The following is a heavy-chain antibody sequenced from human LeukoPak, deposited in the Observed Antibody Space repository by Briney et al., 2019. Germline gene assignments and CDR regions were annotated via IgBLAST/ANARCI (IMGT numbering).Heavy chain of an antibody. D-gene: IGHD1-26*01. CDR3: ARDYEWAFDY. CDR1: GFTFSSYS. CDR2: INSDSTNI. J-gene: IGHJ4*02. V-gene: IGHV3-48*02. Sequence: PGGSLRLSCAASGFTFSSYSMNWVRQAPGEGLEWVSHINSDSTNIAYAASVKGRFTISRDNAKNSLYLQLNSLRDEDTAVYYCARDYEWAFDYWGQGTLVTVSS.